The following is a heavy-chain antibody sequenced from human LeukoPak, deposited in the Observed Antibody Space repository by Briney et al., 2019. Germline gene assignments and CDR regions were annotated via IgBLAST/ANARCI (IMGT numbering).Heavy chain of an antibody. CDR3: ARDRDGSYLDY. V-gene: IGHV1-3*01. CDR1: GYTFTSYA. J-gene: IGHJ4*02. D-gene: IGHD5-24*01. Sequence: ASVKVSCKASGYTFTSYAMHWVRQAPGQRPEWMGWINAGNGNTKYSQKFQGRVTITRDTSASTAYMELSSLRSEDTAVYYCARDRDGSYLDYWGQGTLVTVSS. CDR2: INAGNGNT.